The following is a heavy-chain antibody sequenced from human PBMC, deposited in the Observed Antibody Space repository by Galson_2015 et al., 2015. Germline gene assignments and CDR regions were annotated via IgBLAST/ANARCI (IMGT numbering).Heavy chain of an antibody. J-gene: IGHJ4*02. D-gene: IGHD6-13*01. V-gene: IGHV3-74*01. CDR2: IRSDGGST. CDR3: VRASTAAGFLFDS. Sequence: SLKLSCAASGFTFSSHWMHWVRQAPGKGLVWVSHIRSDGGSTTYADSVKGRVTISGDNAKSTLYLQMNSLRAEDTAVYYCVRASTAAGFLFDSWGQGTLVTVSS. CDR1: GFTFSSHW.